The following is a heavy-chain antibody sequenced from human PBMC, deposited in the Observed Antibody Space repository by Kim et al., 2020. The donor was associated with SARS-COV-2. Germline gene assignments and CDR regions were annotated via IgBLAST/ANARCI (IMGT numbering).Heavy chain of an antibody. CDR2: ISSSGTYT. V-gene: IGHV3-11*05. J-gene: IGHJ4*01. Sequence: GGSLRLSCAASGINFSDYYMSWIRQAPGKGLEWVSYISSSGTYTKYADSLKGRFTISRDNAENSLYLEMNSLRAEDTAVYYCVRGAVGASSWYYFDCWG. D-gene: IGHD1-26*01. CDR3: VRGAVGASSWYYFDC. CDR1: GINFSDYY.